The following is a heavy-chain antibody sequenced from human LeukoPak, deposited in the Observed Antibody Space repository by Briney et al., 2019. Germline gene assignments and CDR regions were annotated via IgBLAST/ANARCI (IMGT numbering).Heavy chain of an antibody. CDR1: GGSFSGYH. D-gene: IGHD6-19*01. CDR2: ISGSGGST. Sequence: ETLSLTCAVYGGSFSGYHWTWIRQAPGKGLEWVSAISGSGGSTYYADSVKGRFTISRDNPKNTLYLQMNSLRAEDTAVYYCAKDLAVADPKDYFDYWGQGTLVTVSS. V-gene: IGHV3-23*01. CDR3: AKDLAVADPKDYFDY. J-gene: IGHJ4*02.